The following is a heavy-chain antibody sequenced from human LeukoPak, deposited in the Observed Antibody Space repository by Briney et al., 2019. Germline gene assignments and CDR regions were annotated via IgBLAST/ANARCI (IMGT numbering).Heavy chain of an antibody. J-gene: IGHJ3*02. CDR2: ISSSGSTI. D-gene: IGHD1-26*01. CDR1: GFTFSDYY. V-gene: IGHV3-11*01. Sequence: PGGSLRLSCAASGFTFSDYYMSWIRQAPGKGLEWVLYISSSGSTIYYADSVKGRFTISRDNAKNSLYLQMNSLRAEDTAVYYCARDGAEWELLRDHHDASDIWGQGTMVTVSS. CDR3: ARDGAEWELLRDHHDASDI.